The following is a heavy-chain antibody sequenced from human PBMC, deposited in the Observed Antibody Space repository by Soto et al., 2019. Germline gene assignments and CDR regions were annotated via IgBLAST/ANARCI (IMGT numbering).Heavy chain of an antibody. J-gene: IGHJ4*02. D-gene: IGHD3-3*01. CDR1: GYTFTSYD. V-gene: IGHV1-8*01. Sequence: GASVKVSCKASGYTFTSYDINWVRQATGQGLEWMGWMNPNSGNTGYAQKFQGRVTMTRNTSISTAYMELSSLRSEDTAVYYCARAPSRSYYDFWSGYYQPFDYRGQGTLVTVSS. CDR2: MNPNSGNT. CDR3: ARAPSRSYYDFWSGYYQPFDY.